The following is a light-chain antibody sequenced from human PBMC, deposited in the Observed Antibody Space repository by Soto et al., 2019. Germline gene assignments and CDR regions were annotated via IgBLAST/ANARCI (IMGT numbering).Light chain of an antibody. CDR3: QQYGSSPIT. J-gene: IGKJ1*01. CDR2: DAS. V-gene: IGKV3-20*01. Sequence: IVMTQSPATLSLSPGTRSTLSCRASQSIGSYLAWYHQRPGQPPRLLIYDASNMATGIPARFSGSGSGTDFTLTISRLEPEYFAVYHCQQYGSSPITFGRWTKVDI. CDR1: QSIGSY.